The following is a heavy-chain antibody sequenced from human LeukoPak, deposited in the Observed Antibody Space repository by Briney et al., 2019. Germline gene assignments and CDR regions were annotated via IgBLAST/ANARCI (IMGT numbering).Heavy chain of an antibody. J-gene: IGHJ1*01. CDR3: ARDHRYRYSSSWSTGYFQH. CDR1: GFTFSSYA. V-gene: IGHV3-30-3*01. Sequence: PGGSLRLSCAASGFTFSSYAMHWVRQAPGKGLEWVAVISYDGSNKYYADSVKGRFTISRDNSKNTLYLQMNSLRAEDTAVYYCARDHRYRYSSSWSTGYFQHWGQGTLVTVSS. CDR2: ISYDGSNK. D-gene: IGHD6-13*01.